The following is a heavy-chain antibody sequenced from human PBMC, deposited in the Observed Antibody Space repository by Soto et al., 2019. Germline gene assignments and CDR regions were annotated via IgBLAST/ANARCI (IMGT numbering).Heavy chain of an antibody. CDR3: AREMVVAATPRGFDP. CDR2: IYYSGST. Sequence: SETLSLTCTVSGDSISPYFWSWIRQPPGKRLEWIGNIYYSGSTSYNPSLKSRVTISVDTSKNQFSLKLTSVTAADTAVYYCAREMVVAATPRGFDPWGQGALVTVSS. CDR1: GDSISPYF. V-gene: IGHV4-59*01. J-gene: IGHJ5*02. D-gene: IGHD2-15*01.